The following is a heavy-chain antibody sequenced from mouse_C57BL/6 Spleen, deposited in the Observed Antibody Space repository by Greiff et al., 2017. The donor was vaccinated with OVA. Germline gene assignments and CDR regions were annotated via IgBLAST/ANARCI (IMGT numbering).Heavy chain of an antibody. Sequence: EVQLLQSGPELVKPGASVKMSCKASGYTFTDYNMYWVKQSHGKSLEWIGYINPNNGGTSYNQKFKGKATLTVNKSSSTAYMALRSLTSEDSAVYYCARLRTGYYFDYWGQGTTLTVSS. CDR2: INPNNGGT. J-gene: IGHJ2*01. CDR3: ARLRTGYYFDY. D-gene: IGHD4-1*01. V-gene: IGHV1-22*01. CDR1: GYTFTDYN.